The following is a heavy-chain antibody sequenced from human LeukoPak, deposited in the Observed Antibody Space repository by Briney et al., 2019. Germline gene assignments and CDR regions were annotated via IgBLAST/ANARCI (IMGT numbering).Heavy chain of an antibody. CDR3: ARDMGSGWYWVYFDL. J-gene: IGHJ2*01. CDR2: INTNTGNP. D-gene: IGHD6-19*01. CDR1: GYIFSIYA. V-gene: IGHV7-4-1*02. Sequence: ASVEVSCKASGYIFSIYAMIWVRQAPGQGLELMGWINTNTGNPTYAQGFTGRFVFSLDTSVSTAYLQISSLKAEDTAVYYCARDMGSGWYWVYFDLWGRGTLVTVSS.